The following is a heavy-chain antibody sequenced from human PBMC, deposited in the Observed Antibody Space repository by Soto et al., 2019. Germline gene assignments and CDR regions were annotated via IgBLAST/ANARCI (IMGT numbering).Heavy chain of an antibody. CDR3: VRATGVAFAL. J-gene: IGHJ4*02. Sequence: GGSLRLSCAASGFSFGSYWIHWVRQAPGKGLVWVARINGDGSSTAYADSVKGRFTISRDNARNMLYLQVNSLGVEDTAVYFCVRATGVAFALWGQGTLITVS. D-gene: IGHD2-8*01. V-gene: IGHV3-74*03. CDR2: INGDGSST. CDR1: GFSFGSYW.